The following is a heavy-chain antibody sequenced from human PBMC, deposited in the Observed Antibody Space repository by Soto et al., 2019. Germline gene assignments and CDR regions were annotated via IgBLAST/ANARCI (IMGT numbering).Heavy chain of an antibody. Sequence: GESLKISCAASGFTFSSYAMSWVRQAPGKGLEWVSAISGSGGSTYYADSVKGRFTISRDNSKNTLYLQMNSLRAEDTAVYYCAKGSSGITMIVVVIEFDYWGQGTLVTVSS. J-gene: IGHJ4*02. CDR3: AKGSSGITMIVVVIEFDY. CDR2: ISGSGGST. CDR1: GFTFSSYA. V-gene: IGHV3-23*01. D-gene: IGHD3-22*01.